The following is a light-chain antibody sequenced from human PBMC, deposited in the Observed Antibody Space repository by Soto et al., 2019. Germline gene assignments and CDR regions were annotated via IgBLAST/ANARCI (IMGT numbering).Light chain of an antibody. CDR2: LNSDGSH. J-gene: IGLJ2*01. Sequence: QPVLTQSPSASASLGASVTLTCTLSSGHSSYAIAWHQQQPEKGPRYLMKLNSDGSHSKGDGLPDRFSGSSSGAERYLTISSLQSEDEADYYCQTWGTGIQVFGGGTKLTVL. V-gene: IGLV4-69*01. CDR1: SGHSSYA. CDR3: QTWGTGIQV.